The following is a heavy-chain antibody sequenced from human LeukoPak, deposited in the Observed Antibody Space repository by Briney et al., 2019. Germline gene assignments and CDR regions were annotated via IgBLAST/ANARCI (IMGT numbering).Heavy chain of an antibody. J-gene: IGHJ4*02. Sequence: SETLSLTCTVSGVSISSYYWSWIRQPPGKGLEWIGYIYTSGSTNYNPSLKSRVTISVDTSKNQFSLKLSSVTAADTAVYYCARRGWNYVFDYWGQGTLVTVSS. CDR2: IYTSGST. V-gene: IGHV4-4*09. D-gene: IGHD1-7*01. CDR1: GVSISSYY. CDR3: ARRGWNYVFDY.